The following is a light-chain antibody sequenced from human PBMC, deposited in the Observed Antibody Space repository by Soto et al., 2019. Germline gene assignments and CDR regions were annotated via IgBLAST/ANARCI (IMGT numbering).Light chain of an antibody. Sequence: EIVLTQSPGTLSLSPGERATLSCRASQSVSSSYLAWYQQKPGHVPRLLIYGASIRATGIPDRFSGSGSGTGSTLTISGLEPEDFAVYDCQQYGTSPLTFGGGTKVEIK. CDR2: GAS. CDR1: QSVSSSY. V-gene: IGKV3-20*01. CDR3: QQYGTSPLT. J-gene: IGKJ4*01.